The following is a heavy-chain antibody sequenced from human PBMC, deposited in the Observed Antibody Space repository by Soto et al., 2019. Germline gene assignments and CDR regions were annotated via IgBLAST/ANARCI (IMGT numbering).Heavy chain of an antibody. CDR1: GYTFTSYD. CDR3: ARGSPKGDFWSGYYAYYYYYYGMDV. D-gene: IGHD3-3*01. V-gene: IGHV1-8*01. CDR2: MNPNSGNT. J-gene: IGHJ6*02. Sequence: ASVKVSCKASGYTFTSYDINWVRQATGQGLEWMGWMNPNSGNTGYAQKFQGRVTMTRNTSTSTVYMELSRLRTEDTAVYYCARGSPKGDFWSGYYAYYYYYYGMDVWGQGTTVTVSS.